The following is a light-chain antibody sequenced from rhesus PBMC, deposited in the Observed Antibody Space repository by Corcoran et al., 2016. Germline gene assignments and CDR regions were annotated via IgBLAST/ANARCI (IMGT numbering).Light chain of an antibody. CDR2: KAS. V-gene: IGKV1-74*01. J-gene: IGKJ2*01. Sequence: DIQLTQSPSSLSASVGDRVTITCRPSENVNNHLHWYQQKPGKAPKLLIYKASTLQTGVPSRFSGSGSGTDYTFTISSLQPEDVATNFCQQGYDAQYSFGQGTKVEIK. CDR1: ENVNNH. CDR3: QQGYDAQYS.